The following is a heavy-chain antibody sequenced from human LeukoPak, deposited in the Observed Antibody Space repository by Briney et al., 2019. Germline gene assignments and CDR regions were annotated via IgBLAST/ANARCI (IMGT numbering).Heavy chain of an antibody. CDR1: GYTFTGYY. CDR2: IDPNTGDS. V-gene: IGHV1-2*02. J-gene: IGHJ4*02. D-gene: IGHD2-2*01. CDR3: ARIRNCGGISCYYIDY. Sequence: ASVKVSCEASGYTFTGYYIHWVRQAPGQGLEWMGWIDPNTGDSNYVQKFQGRVTMTRDTSISTAYMELSRLRSDDTAFYYCARIRNCGGISCYYIDYWGQGTLVTVSA.